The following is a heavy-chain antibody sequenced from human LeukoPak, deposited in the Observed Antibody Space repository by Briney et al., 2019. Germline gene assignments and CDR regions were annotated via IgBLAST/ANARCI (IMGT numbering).Heavy chain of an antibody. V-gene: IGHV3-21*06. CDR2: ISSSGSYF. CDR1: GLTFSSYG. Sequence: GGALRLSCAVSGLTFSSYGMNWVRQAPGKGLEWVASISSSGSYFYYADSVKGRFTISRDSAKNSLYLQMDSLRGDDTALYFCANAYWDDEVYWGQGALVTVSS. D-gene: IGHD1-1*01. J-gene: IGHJ4*02. CDR3: ANAYWDDEVY.